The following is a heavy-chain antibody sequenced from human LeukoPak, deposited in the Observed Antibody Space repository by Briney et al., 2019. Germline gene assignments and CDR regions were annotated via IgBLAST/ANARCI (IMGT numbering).Heavy chain of an antibody. J-gene: IGHJ4*02. CDR2: IYYSGNT. CDR3: ARDGATGVLDH. Sequence: SETLSLTCSVSGGSIMSAGYSWYWSRQFPGRGLEWIGYIYYSGNTAYNPSLKSRVTISLDTSENQFSLNLTSVTAADTAVYFCARDGATGVLDHWGQGTLVTVSS. CDR1: GGSIMSAGYS. V-gene: IGHV4-31*03. D-gene: IGHD1-1*01.